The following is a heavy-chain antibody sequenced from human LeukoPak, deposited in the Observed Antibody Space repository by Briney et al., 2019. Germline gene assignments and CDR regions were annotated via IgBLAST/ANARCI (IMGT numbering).Heavy chain of an antibody. CDR1: GDSISSYY. J-gene: IGHJ6*03. V-gene: IGHV4-4*07. Sequence: SETLSLTCTVSGDSISSYYWSWIRQPAGKGLEWLGRMSNSGSNNYNPSLKSRVTMSVATSKNQVSLKLSAVTAADTAVYYCARDQYKYDGNYRYYQHMDVWGKGTTVTISS. CDR3: ARDQYKYDGNYRYYQHMDV. D-gene: IGHD3-22*01. CDR2: MSNSGSN.